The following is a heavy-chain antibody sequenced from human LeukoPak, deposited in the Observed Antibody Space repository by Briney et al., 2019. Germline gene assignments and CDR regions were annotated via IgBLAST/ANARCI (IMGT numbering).Heavy chain of an antibody. J-gene: IGHJ4*02. CDR3: AKDPGYGGIDY. CDR2: ITGSGGST. V-gene: IGHV3-23*01. CDR1: GFTFSSYS. D-gene: IGHD1-26*01. Sequence: GGSLRLSCAASGFTFSSYSMNWVRQAPGKGLEWVSTITGSGGSTYYADSVKGRFTISRDNSKNTLYLQMNSLRAEDTAVYYCAKDPGYGGIDYWGQGTLVTVSS.